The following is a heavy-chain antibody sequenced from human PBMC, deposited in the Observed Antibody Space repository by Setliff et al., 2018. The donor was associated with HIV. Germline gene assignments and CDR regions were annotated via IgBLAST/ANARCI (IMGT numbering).Heavy chain of an antibody. CDR2: IYTSGGT. CDR1: GGSISSGSYY. V-gene: IGHV4-61*02. J-gene: IGHJ4*02. D-gene: IGHD3-22*01. CDR3: ARQYYYDSSGYHYYFDY. Sequence: SQTLSLTCTVSGGSISSGSYYWSWIRQPAGKGLEWIGRIYTSGGTTYNPSLKSRVTISVHTSKNQFSLKLNSVTAADTAVYYCARQYYYDSSGYHYYFDYWGQGTLVTVSS.